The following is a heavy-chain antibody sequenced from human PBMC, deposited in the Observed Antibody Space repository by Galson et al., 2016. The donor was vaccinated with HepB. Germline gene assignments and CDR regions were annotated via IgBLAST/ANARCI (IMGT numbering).Heavy chain of an antibody. CDR3: VEQRKGAPYGMDV. V-gene: IGHV6-1*01. CDR2: TYYRSKWYN. CDR1: GDSVSSNSAA. Sequence: AISGDSVSSNSAAWNWIRQSPSRGLEWLGRTYYRSKWYNDYAVSVKSRVIVNPDTSKNQFSLQLNSVTPEDTAVYYCVEQRKGAPYGMDVWGQGTTVTVSS. D-gene: IGHD1/OR15-1a*01. J-gene: IGHJ6*02.